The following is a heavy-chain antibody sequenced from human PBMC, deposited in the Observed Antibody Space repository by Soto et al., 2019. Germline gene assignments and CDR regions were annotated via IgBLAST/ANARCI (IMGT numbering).Heavy chain of an antibody. CDR1: GFTFSSYA. D-gene: IGHD3-22*01. V-gene: IGHV3-30-3*01. J-gene: IGHJ6*02. CDR3: ARDDTGYDTSYYYGMDV. Sequence: GGSLRLSCAASGFTFSSYAMHWVRQAPGKGLEWVAVISYDGSNKYYADSVKGRFTISRDNSKNTLYLQMNSLRAEDTAVYYCARDDTGYDTSYYYGMDVWGQGTTVTVSS. CDR2: ISYDGSNK.